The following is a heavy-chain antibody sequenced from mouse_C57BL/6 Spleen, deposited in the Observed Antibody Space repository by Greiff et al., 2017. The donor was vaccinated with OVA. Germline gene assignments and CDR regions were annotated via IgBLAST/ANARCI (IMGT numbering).Heavy chain of an antibody. Sequence: QVQLKESGPELVKPGASVKISCKASGYSFTSYYIHWVKQRPGQGLEWIGWIYPGSGNTKYNEKFKGKATLTADTSSSTAYMQLSSLTSEDSAVYYCARRDYGSSYDYFDDWGQGTTLTVSS. J-gene: IGHJ2*01. CDR3: ARRDYGSSYDYFDD. CDR2: IYPGSGNT. CDR1: GYSFTSYY. D-gene: IGHD1-1*01. V-gene: IGHV1-66*01.